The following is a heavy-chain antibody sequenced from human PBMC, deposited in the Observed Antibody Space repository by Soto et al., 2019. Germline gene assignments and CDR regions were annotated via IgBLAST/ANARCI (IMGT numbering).Heavy chain of an antibody. CDR2: IYYSGST. CDR1: GGSISSSSYY. CDR3: ARFHPHYYGSGSYPGR. Sequence: QLQLQESGPGLVKPSETLSLTCTVSGGSISSSSYYWGWIRQPPGKGLEWIGSIYYSGSTYYNPSLKSRVTISVDTSKNQFSLKLSSVTAADTAVYYCARFHPHYYGSGSYPGRWGQGTLVTVSS. V-gene: IGHV4-39*01. D-gene: IGHD3-10*01. J-gene: IGHJ4*02.